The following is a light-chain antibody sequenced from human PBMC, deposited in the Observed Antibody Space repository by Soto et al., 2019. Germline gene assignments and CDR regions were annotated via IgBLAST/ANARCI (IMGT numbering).Light chain of an antibody. Sequence: EVVMTQSPATLSVSPELRATLSCRASQIGGSRLACYQQKPGQAPRLLIYGANTRTTGIPARFSDSESGTEFTLAIRSLQSEDFTQYYCQQDSNSPLTFGGGTKLELK. CDR3: QQDSNSPLT. J-gene: IGKJ4*01. V-gene: IGKV3-15*01. CDR2: GAN. CDR1: QIGGSR.